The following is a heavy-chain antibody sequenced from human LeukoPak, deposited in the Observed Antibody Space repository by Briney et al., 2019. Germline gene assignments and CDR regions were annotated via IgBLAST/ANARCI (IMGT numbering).Heavy chain of an antibody. J-gene: IGHJ5*02. V-gene: IGHV3-23*01. CDR3: ARGPSNYYDSSGYYYLGNWFDP. Sequence: GGSLRLSCAASGFTFSSYGMSWVRQAPGKGLEWVSAISGSGGSTYYADSVKGRFTISRDNSKNPLYLQMNSLRAEDTAVYYCARGPSNYYDSSGYYYLGNWFDPWGQGTLVTVSS. CDR2: ISGSGGST. D-gene: IGHD3-22*01. CDR1: GFTFSSYG.